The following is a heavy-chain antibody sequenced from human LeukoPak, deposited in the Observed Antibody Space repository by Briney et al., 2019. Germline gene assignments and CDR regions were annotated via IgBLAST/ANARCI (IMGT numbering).Heavy chain of an antibody. V-gene: IGHV4-39*07. CDR3: ARADSSGYYSSDY. D-gene: IGHD3-22*01. CDR1: GGSISSSSYY. Sequence: SETLSLTCTVSGGSISSSSYYWGWIRQPPGKGLEWIGSIYYSGSTYYNPSLKSRVTISVDTSKNQLSLRLSSVTAADTAVYYCARADSSGYYSSDYWGQGTLVTVSS. CDR2: IYYSGST. J-gene: IGHJ4*02.